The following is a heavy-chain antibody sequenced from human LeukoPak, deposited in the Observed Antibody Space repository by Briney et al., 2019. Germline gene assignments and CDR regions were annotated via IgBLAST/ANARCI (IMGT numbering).Heavy chain of an antibody. Sequence: GGSLRLSCAASGFTFSSYTMHWVRQAPGKGLEWVAVISYDGSNKFYADSVKGRFTISRDNSNNTVSVQINSLRAGDTAVYYCAREVSGTYDYWGQGSLVTVSS. D-gene: IGHD3-10*01. V-gene: IGHV3-30*14. J-gene: IGHJ4*02. CDR3: AREVSGTYDY. CDR1: GFTFSSYT. CDR2: ISYDGSNK.